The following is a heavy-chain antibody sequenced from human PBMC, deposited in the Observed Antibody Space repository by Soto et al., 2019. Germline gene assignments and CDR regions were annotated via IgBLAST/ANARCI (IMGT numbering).Heavy chain of an antibody. CDR1: GYSFAGFW. CDR2: IDPSDSQT. V-gene: IGHV5-10-1*01. J-gene: IGHJ4*02. Sequence: GESLKISCKGSGYSFAGFWISWVRQKPGKGLEWMGRIDPSDSQTYYSPSFRGHVTISVTKSITTVFLQWSSLRASDTAMYYCARQIYDSDTGPNFQYYFDSWGQGTPVTVSS. CDR3: ARQIYDSDTGPNFQYYFDS. D-gene: IGHD3-22*01.